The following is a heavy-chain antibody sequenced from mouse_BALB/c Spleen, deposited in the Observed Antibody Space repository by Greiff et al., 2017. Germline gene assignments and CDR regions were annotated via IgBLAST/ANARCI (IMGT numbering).Heavy chain of an antibody. CDR2: ISYSGST. D-gene: IGHD4-1*01. CDR3: ARGLGLDY. V-gene: IGHV3-8*02. CDR1: GYSITSCY. Sequence: VQLQQSGPILVKPSQTLSLSCSVSGYSITSCYWYWIRKFPGNKLEYMGYISYSGSTYYTPSLISRIFTTRDTSKNQYYLQLNSVTTEDTATYYCARGLGLDYWGQGTTLTVSS. J-gene: IGHJ2*01.